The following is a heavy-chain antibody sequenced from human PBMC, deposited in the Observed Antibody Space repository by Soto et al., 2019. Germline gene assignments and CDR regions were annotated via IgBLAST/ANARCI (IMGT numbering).Heavy chain of an antibody. D-gene: IGHD3-10*01. J-gene: IGHJ4*01. V-gene: IGHV3-15*07. CDR2: VKSKNDGGTT. CDR3: TTDSYITSVIVRFDY. Sequence: GGSLRLSCAASGFTFSNAWINWVRQAPGKGLEWVGRVKSKNDGGTTDFAAPVKGRFAISRDDSKNMVYLEMNSLQTEDTAIYYCTTDSYITSVIVRFDYWGHGTLVTVSS. CDR1: GFTFSNAW.